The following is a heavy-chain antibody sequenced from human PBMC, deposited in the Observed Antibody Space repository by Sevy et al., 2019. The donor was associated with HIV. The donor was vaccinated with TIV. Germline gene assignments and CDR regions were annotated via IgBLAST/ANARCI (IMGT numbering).Heavy chain of an antibody. Sequence: ASVKVSCKASRGTFSSYGISWVRQAPGQGLEWMGGIIPIIGTVNYAQKFQGRVTITADEVTKTAYMELSSLRSEDTAVYYCARGGGNGWYYFDYWGQETLVTVSS. V-gene: IGHV1-69*13. CDR1: RGTFSSYG. CDR3: ARGGGNGWYYFDY. J-gene: IGHJ4*02. D-gene: IGHD6-19*01. CDR2: IIPIIGTV.